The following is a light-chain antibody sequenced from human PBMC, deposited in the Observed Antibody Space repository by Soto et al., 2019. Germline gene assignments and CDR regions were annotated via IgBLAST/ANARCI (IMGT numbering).Light chain of an antibody. Sequence: DIQMTQSPSTLSTSVGDRVTITCRASQSISSWLAWYQQKPGKAPNLLIYKASNLQSGVPSRFSGSGSGTEFTLTISSLQPDDFVTYYCQQYKSYPYTFGQGTKLEIK. V-gene: IGKV1-5*03. CDR3: QQYKSYPYT. CDR2: KAS. CDR1: QSISSW. J-gene: IGKJ2*01.